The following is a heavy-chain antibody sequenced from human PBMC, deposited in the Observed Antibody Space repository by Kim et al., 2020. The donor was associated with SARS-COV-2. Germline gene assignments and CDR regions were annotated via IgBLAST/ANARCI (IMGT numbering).Heavy chain of an antibody. V-gene: IGHV3-23*01. CDR3: AKDYLRRPKLLWFGELMTGFDY. D-gene: IGHD3-10*01. CDR2: ISGSGGST. J-gene: IGHJ4*02. Sequence: GGSLRLSCAASGFTFSSYAMSWVRQAPGKGLEWVSAISGSGGSTYYADSVKGRFTISRDNSKNTLYLQMNSLRAEDTAVYYCAKDYLRRPKLLWFGELMTGFDYWGQGTLVAVSS. CDR1: GFTFSSYA.